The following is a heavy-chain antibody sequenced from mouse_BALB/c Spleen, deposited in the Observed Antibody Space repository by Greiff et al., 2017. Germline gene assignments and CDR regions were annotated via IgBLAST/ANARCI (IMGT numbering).Heavy chain of an antibody. CDR2: IYPGDGDT. CDR3: EREGGLGHAMDY. J-gene: IGHJ4*01. CDR1: GYAFSSYW. Sequence: QVQLQQSGAELVRPGSSVKISCKASGYAFSSYWMNWVKQRPGQGLEWIGQIYPGDGDTNYNGKFKGKATLTADKSSSTTYMQLSSLTSEDSAVYVCEREGGLGHAMDYWGQGTSVTVSA. D-gene: IGHD3-1*01. V-gene: IGHV1-80*01.